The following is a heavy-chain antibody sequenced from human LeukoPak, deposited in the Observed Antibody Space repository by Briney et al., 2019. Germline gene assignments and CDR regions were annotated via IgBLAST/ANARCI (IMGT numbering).Heavy chain of an antibody. V-gene: IGHV3-43D*03. CDR1: GFTFDDYA. D-gene: IGHD3-10*01. J-gene: IGHJ6*03. CDR2: ISWDGGST. CDR3: AKGPSSGNYLSHYYYYMDV. Sequence: GGSLRLSCAASGFTFDDYAMHWDRQTPGKGLEWVSLISWDGGSTYYADSVKGRFTISRDNSKNSLYLQMNSLRAEDTAVYFCAKGPSSGNYLSHYYYYMDVWGKGTTVTVSS.